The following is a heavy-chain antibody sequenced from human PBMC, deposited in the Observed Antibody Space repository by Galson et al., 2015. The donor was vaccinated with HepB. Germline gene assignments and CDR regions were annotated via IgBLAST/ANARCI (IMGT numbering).Heavy chain of an antibody. J-gene: IGHJ4*02. CDR1: GFTFSSYA. CDR2: IGQRPDDT. Sequence: SLRLSCAASGFTFSSYAMSWVRQAPGKGREWVSSIGQRPDDTIYADSVKGRFTISRDNSRNTVYLQLNSLRAEDTAVYYCAKRGSTTWSQSNYFDYWGQGALVTVSS. D-gene: IGHD6-13*01. V-gene: IGHV3-23*01. CDR3: AKRGSTTWSQSNYFDY.